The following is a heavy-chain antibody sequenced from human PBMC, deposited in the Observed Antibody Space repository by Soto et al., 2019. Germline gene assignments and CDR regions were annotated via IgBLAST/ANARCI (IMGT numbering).Heavy chain of an antibody. CDR2: VNSYNGNP. CDR1: GYTFTNYA. V-gene: IGHV1-18*01. J-gene: IGHJ4*02. CDR3: ARDTQYSTYWQRIDS. Sequence: QVQLVQSGVEVKKPGASVKVSCKASGYTFTNYAISWVRQAPGRGLEWMGWVNSYNGNPKYAQIIQGRVNMTTDTATGKVYMELRSVKSDDSAVYYCARDTQYSTYWQRIDSCSQGTVVTVPS. D-gene: IGHD6-13*01.